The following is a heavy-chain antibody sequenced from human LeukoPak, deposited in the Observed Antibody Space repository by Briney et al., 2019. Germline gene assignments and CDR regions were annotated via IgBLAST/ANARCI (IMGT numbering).Heavy chain of an antibody. J-gene: IGHJ5*02. Sequence: GGSLRLSCAASGFTFNTYTMNWVRQAPGKGLEWVASISSSGSYTYYVDSLKGRFTISRDNAKNSLYLQMNNLRAEASAVYYCARDYGSQDTGTYTWGQGALVTVSS. CDR3: ARDYGSQDTGTYT. D-gene: IGHD1-26*01. CDR1: GFTFNTYT. CDR2: ISSSGSYT. V-gene: IGHV3-21*01.